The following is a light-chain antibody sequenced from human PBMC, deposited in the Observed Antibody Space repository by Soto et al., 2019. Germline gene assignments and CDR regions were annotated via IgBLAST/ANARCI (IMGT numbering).Light chain of an antibody. V-gene: IGLV1-40*01. J-gene: IGLJ2*01. CDR1: SSNIGAGYD. Sequence: QSVLTQPPSVSGAPGQRVIISCTGSSSNIGAGYDVHWYQQIPGTAPKLLIYAYNNRPSGVPDRFSGSKSGTSASLVITGLQAEDEADYYCQSYDSSLSGYVVFGGGTKLTVL. CDR3: QSYDSSLSGYVV. CDR2: AYN.